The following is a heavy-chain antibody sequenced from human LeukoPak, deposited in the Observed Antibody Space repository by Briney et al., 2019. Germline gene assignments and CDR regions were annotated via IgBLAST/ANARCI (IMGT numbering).Heavy chain of an antibody. J-gene: IGHJ4*02. V-gene: IGHV3-30*18. CDR1: GFTFSSYN. CDR3: AKPRGLDYYDSNVILDY. D-gene: IGHD3-22*01. Sequence: RRSLRLSCAASGFTFSSYNMQWVRQAPGKGLEWVAGSSYDGSKKFYADSVKGRFTISRDNSQNTLFLQMNSLRPEDTAVYYCAKPRGLDYYDSNVILDYWGQGTLVTVSS. CDR2: SSYDGSKK.